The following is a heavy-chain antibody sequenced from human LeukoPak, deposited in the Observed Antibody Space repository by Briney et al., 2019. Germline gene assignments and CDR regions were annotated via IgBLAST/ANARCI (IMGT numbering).Heavy chain of an antibody. CDR3: ARDELRPKRTFDY. J-gene: IGHJ4*02. CDR2: ISSSSSYI. D-gene: IGHD1-26*01. Sequence: GGSLRLSCAASGFTFGSYSMNWVRQAPGKGLEWVSSISSSSSYIYYADSVKGRFTISRDNAKNSLYLQMNSLRAEDTAVYYCARDELRPKRTFDYWGQGTLVTVSS. V-gene: IGHV3-21*01. CDR1: GFTFGSYS.